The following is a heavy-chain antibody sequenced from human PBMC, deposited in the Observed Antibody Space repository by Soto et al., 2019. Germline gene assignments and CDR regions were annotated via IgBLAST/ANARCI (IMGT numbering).Heavy chain of an antibody. Sequence: GGSLRLSCAASGFSFSGYNMNWVRQAPGKGLEWVAVISYDGSNKYYADSVKGRFTISRDNSKNTLYLQMNSLRAEDTAVYYCAKDMSGHYDFWSGAFDYWGQGTLVTVSS. CDR3: AKDMSGHYDFWSGAFDY. CDR2: ISYDGSNK. D-gene: IGHD3-3*01. CDR1: GFSFSGYN. V-gene: IGHV3-30*18. J-gene: IGHJ4*02.